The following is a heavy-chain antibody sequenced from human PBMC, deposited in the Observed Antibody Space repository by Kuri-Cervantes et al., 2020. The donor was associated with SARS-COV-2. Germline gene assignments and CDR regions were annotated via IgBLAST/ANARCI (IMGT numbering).Heavy chain of an antibody. CDR2: IRSKANSYAT. V-gene: IGHV3-73*01. Sequence: GESLKISCAASGFTFSGSAMHWVRQASGKGLEWVGRIRSKANSYATAYAASVKGRFTISRDNSKNTLYLQMNSLRAEDTAVYYCARDPGLSGDTPFDYWGQGTLVTVSS. D-gene: IGHD6-25*01. CDR3: ARDPGLSGDTPFDY. J-gene: IGHJ4*02. CDR1: GFTFSGSA.